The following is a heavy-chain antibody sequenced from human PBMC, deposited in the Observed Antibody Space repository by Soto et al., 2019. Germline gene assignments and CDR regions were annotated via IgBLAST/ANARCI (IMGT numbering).Heavy chain of an antibody. V-gene: IGHV3-30*18. Sequence: GGSLRLSCAASGFTFSSYGMHWVRQAPGKGLEWVAVISYDGSNKYYADSVKGRFTISRDNSKNTLYLQMNSLRAEDTAGYYCAKAISKSGAGGGYWGQGTLVTVSS. J-gene: IGHJ4*02. D-gene: IGHD3-10*01. CDR3: AKAISKSGAGGGY. CDR1: GFTFSSYG. CDR2: ISYDGSNK.